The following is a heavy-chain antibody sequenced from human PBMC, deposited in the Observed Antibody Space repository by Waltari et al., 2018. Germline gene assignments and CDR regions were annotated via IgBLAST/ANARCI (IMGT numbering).Heavy chain of an antibody. CDR3: AKVRRRGYSYDLDY. Sequence: EVQLVESGGGLVKPGGSLRLSCAAAGFSLSSYARSWVRQAPGKGREWVSAIRGSGGSTYDADSVKGQFTISRDNSKNTLYLQMNSLRAEDTAVYYCAKVRRRGYSYDLDYWGQGTLVTVSS. CDR1: GFSLSSYA. J-gene: IGHJ4*02. D-gene: IGHD5-18*01. V-gene: IGHV3-23*04. CDR2: IRGSGGST.